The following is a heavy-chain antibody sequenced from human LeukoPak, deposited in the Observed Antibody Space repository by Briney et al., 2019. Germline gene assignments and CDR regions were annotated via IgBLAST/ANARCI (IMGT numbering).Heavy chain of an antibody. CDR3: ARGCSRFCSGGSCYSDWFDP. J-gene: IGHJ5*02. Sequence: ASVKVSCKASGYTFTSYDISWVRQVTGQGPEWMGWMNPKSGNTGYAQKFQSRVTMTRNTSISTAYMELSSLRSEDTAVYYCARGCSRFCSGGSCYSDWFDPWGRGTLVTVSS. CDR2: MNPKSGNT. CDR1: GYTFTSYD. V-gene: IGHV1-8*01. D-gene: IGHD2-15*01.